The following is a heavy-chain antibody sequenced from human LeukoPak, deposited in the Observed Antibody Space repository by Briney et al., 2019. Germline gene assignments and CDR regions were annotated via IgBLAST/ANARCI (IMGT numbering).Heavy chain of an antibody. CDR3: ARDDSADDIAFDI. Sequence: GGSLRLSCAASGFTFSSYGMHWVRQAPGKGLEWVAVIWSHGNTKKYADSVEGRFTISRDNSKNTLYLEMDTLRAEDTALYYCARDDSADDIAFDIWGQGTMVTVSS. CDR2: IWSHGNTK. V-gene: IGHV3-33*01. J-gene: IGHJ3*02. CDR1: GFTFSSYG. D-gene: IGHD3-9*01.